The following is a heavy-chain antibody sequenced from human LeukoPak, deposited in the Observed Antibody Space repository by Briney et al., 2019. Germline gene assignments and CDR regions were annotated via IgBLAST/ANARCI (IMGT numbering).Heavy chain of an antibody. CDR2: ISSSSSYI. J-gene: IGHJ4*02. CDR3: ARGPPVGTSDY. Sequence: PGGSLRLSCAASGFTFSSYWMHWVRQAPGKGLEWVSSISSSSSYIYYADSVKGRFTISRDNAKNSLYLQMNSLRAEDTAVYYCARGPPVGTSDYWGQGTLVTVSS. CDR1: GFTFSSYW. V-gene: IGHV3-21*01. D-gene: IGHD2-21*02.